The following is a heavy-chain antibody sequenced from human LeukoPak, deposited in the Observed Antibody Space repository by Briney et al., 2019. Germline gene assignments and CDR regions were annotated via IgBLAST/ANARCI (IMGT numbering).Heavy chain of an antibody. CDR1: GGSISSYY. Sequence: PSETLSLTCTVSGGSISSYYWSWIRQPPGKGLEWIGYIYYSGSTYYNPSLKSRVTISVDTSKNQFSLKLSSVTAADTAVYYCARVPKLLDYYYYYYYMDVWGKGTTVTVSS. D-gene: IGHD2-15*01. CDR2: IYYSGST. V-gene: IGHV4-59*01. J-gene: IGHJ6*03. CDR3: ARVPKLLDYYYYYYYMDV.